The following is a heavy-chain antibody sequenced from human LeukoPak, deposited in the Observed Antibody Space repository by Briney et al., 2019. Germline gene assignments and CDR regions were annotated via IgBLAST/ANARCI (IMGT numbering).Heavy chain of an antibody. CDR1: GYTFTGYY. J-gene: IGHJ4*02. CDR2: INPNSGGT. V-gene: IGHV1-2*02. Sequence: ASVKVSCKASGYTFTGYYMHWVRQAPGQGLEWMGWINPNSGGTNYAQKFQGRVTMTRDTSISTAYMELSRLRSDDTAVYYCARVYYDSSGYYPLDYWGQGTLVTVSS. CDR3: ARVYYDSSGYYPLDY. D-gene: IGHD3-22*01.